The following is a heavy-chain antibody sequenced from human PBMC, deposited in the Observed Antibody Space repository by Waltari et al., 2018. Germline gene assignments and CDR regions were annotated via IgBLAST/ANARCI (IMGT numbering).Heavy chain of an antibody. CDR3: ARGYIQPGWFDP. Sequence: QVQLQQWGAGLLKPSETLSLTCAVYGGSFSGYYWSWIRQPPGKGLEWIGEINHSGSTNYNPSLKSRVTISVDTSKNQFSLKLSSVTAADTAVYYCARGYIQPGWFDPWGQGTLVTVSS. D-gene: IGHD4-4*01. J-gene: IGHJ5*02. CDR1: GGSFSGYY. CDR2: INHSGST. V-gene: IGHV4-34*01.